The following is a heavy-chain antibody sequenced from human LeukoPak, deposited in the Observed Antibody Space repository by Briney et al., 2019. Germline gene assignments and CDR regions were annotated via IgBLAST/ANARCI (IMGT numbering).Heavy chain of an antibody. CDR2: ISYDGSNK. Sequence: PGRSLRLSCAASGFTFSSYGMHWVRQAPGKGLEWVAVISYDGSNKYYADSVKGRFTISRDNSKNTLYLQMNSLRAEDTAVYYCARDIGSSGSFGYFDYWGQGTLVTVSS. V-gene: IGHV3-30*03. J-gene: IGHJ4*02. CDR3: ARDIGSSGSFGYFDY. CDR1: GFTFSSYG. D-gene: IGHD1-26*01.